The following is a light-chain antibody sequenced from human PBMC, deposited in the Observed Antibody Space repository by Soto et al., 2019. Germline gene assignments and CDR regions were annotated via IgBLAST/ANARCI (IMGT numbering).Light chain of an antibody. CDR1: QTISSW. Sequence: DIQMTQSPSTLSGSVGDRVTITCRASQTISSWLAWYQQKPGKAPKLLIYAASTLQSGVPSRFSGSGSGTEFTLTISSLQPEDFATYYCQQLNSYPITCGQGTRLEIK. CDR3: QQLNSYPIT. CDR2: AAS. J-gene: IGKJ5*01. V-gene: IGKV1-9*01.